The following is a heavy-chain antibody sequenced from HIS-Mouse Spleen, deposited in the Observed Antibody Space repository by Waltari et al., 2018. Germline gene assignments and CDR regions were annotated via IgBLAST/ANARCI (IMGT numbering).Heavy chain of an antibody. CDR2: IKQDGSEK. CDR1: GYTCSSSW. Sequence: EVQLVESGGGLVQPGGSLRLSCAASGYTCSSSWIGWVRQAPGKGLEWVANIKQDGSEKYYVDSVKGRFTISRDNAKNSLYLQMNSLRAEDTAVYYCARDIWGEAFDIWGQGTMVTVSS. CDR3: ARDIWGEAFDI. J-gene: IGHJ3*02. V-gene: IGHV3-7*01. D-gene: IGHD7-27*01.